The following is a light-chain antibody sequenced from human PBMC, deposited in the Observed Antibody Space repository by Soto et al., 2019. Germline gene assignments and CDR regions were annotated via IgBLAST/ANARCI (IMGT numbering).Light chain of an antibody. Sequence: QSALTQPPSASGSLGQSVTISCTGTSSDVGGYKYVSCYQQHPGKAPKLMIYEVSKRPSGVPDLFSGSKSGNTASVTVSGLQTDDEADYYCSSYAGSLYVFGTGIKVTVL. J-gene: IGLJ1*01. CDR1: SSDVGGYKY. CDR3: SSYAGSLYV. CDR2: EVS. V-gene: IGLV2-8*01.